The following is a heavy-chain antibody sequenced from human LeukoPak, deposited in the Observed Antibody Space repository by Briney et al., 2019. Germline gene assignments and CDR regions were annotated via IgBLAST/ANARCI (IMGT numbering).Heavy chain of an antibody. J-gene: IGHJ5*02. V-gene: IGHV3-33*01. CDR1: GFTFSSYG. CDR2: IWYDGSNK. D-gene: IGHD3-22*01. Sequence: GGSLRLSCAASGFTFSSYGMHWVRQAPGKGLEWVAVIWYDGSNKYYADSVKGRFTISRDNSKNTLYLQMNSLRAEDTAVYYCARDQSGYPSGYYHWGQGTLVTVS. CDR3: ARDQSGYPSGYYH.